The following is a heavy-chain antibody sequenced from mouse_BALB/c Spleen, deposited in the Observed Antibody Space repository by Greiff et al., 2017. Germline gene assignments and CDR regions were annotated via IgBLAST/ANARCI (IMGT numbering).Heavy chain of an antibody. V-gene: IGHV2-9*02. CDR2: IWAGGST. D-gene: IGHD3-3*01. CDR3: ARARDRRESFDY. J-gene: IGHJ2*01. Sequence: VKLQESGPGLVAPSQSLSITCTVSGFSLTSYGVHWVRQPPGKGLEWLGVIWAGGSTNYNSALMSRLSISKDNSKSQVFLKMNSLQTDDTAMYYCARARDRRESFDYWGQGTTLTVSS. CDR1: GFSLTSYG.